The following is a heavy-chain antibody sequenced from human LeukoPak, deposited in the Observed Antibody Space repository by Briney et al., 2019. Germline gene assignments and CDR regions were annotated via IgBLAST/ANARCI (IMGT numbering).Heavy chain of an antibody. CDR2: ITGSGDDT. CDR1: GFTFNNFA. CDR3: VKGGGNFDC. J-gene: IGHJ4*02. Sequence: GGSLRLSCAASGFTFNNFAMNWVRQAPGKGLEWVSAITGSGDDTNYGDSVKGRFTISRDNSNNRLYLQMNSLRAEDTAVYYCVKGGGNFDCWGQGTLVTVSS. D-gene: IGHD3-16*01. V-gene: IGHV3-23*01.